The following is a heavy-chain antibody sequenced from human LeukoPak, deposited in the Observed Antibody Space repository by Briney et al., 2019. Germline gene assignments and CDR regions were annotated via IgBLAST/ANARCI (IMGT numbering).Heavy chain of an antibody. V-gene: IGHV1-18*01. CDR3: ARDGGYNPGRDAFDI. D-gene: IGHD5-18*01. Sequence: ASVKVPCKASGYIFTTYSISWVRQAPGQGLEWMGWISGYNGNTNYAQKFQGRVTVTKDTSTSTVYMELRSLRSDDTAVYYCARDGGYNPGRDAFDIWGQGTTVTVSS. CDR2: ISGYNGNT. J-gene: IGHJ3*02. CDR1: GYIFTTYS.